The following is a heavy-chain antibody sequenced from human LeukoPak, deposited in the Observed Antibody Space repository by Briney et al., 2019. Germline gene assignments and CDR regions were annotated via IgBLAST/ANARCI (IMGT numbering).Heavy chain of an antibody. D-gene: IGHD3-10*01. V-gene: IGHV3-23*01. CDR2: ISGSGGST. CDR1: GFTFSSNA. CDR3: AKRYYYGSGSRPDAFDI. J-gene: IGHJ3*02. Sequence: GGSLRLSCAASGFTFSSNAMSWVRQAPGKGLEWVTAISGSGGSTYYADSVKGRFTISRDNSKNTLYPQMNSLRVEDTAVYYCAKRYYYGSGSRPDAFDIWGQGTMVTVSS.